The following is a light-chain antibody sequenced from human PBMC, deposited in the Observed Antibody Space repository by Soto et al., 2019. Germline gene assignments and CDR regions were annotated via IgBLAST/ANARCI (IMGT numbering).Light chain of an antibody. J-gene: IGKJ2*01. V-gene: IGKV3-20*01. CDR1: QSVSSSY. Sequence: EIVLTQSPGTLSLSPGERATLSCRASQSVSSSYLAWYQQKPGQAPRFLIYGASSRATGIPDRFSGSGSGTDFTLTISRLEPEDFAVYYCQQYGSPPPYTFGQGPKLEIK. CDR3: QQYGSPPPYT. CDR2: GAS.